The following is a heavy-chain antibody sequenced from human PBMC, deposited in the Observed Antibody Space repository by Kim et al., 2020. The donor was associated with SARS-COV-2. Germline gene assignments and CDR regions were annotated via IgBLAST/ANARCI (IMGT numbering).Heavy chain of an antibody. CDR3: ARDRWPVNLVDYNYFYGMDV. V-gene: IGHV3-11*01. CDR2: IRSSGSTI. D-gene: IGHD2-8*02. CDR1: GFTFSDYY. J-gene: IGHJ6*02. Sequence: GGSLRLSCAASGFTFSDYYMSWIRQAPGKGLEWVSYIRSSGSTIYYADSVKGRFTISRDNSNNSLYLQMNSLRAEDTAVYYCARDRWPVNLVDYNYFYGMDVWGQGTTVTVSS.